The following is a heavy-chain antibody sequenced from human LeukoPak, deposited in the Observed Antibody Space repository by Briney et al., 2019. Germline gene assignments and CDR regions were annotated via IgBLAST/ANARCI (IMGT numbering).Heavy chain of an antibody. Sequence: PSETLSLTCAVSGGSFSANYWSWIRQPPGEGPEWIGEINHTGRTNYNPSLKSRVTISVDTSKNQFSLKLSSVTAADTAVYYCARDLKTFRRGKEVGSGSYYKGWFDPWGQGTLVTVSS. V-gene: IGHV4-34*01. D-gene: IGHD3-10*01. CDR2: INHTGRT. CDR3: ARDLKTFRRGKEVGSGSYYKGWFDP. J-gene: IGHJ5*02. CDR1: GGSFSANY.